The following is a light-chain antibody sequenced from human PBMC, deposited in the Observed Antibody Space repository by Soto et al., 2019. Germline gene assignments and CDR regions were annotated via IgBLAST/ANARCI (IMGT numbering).Light chain of an antibody. CDR2: DAS. V-gene: IGKV1-5*01. J-gene: IGKJ2*01. CDR1: QSFSTW. CDR3: QQYNSYPYT. Sequence: DIPMTQSPSTLSASVGDRVTITCRASQSFSTWLAWYQQKPGKAPKVLIYDASSLETGVPSRFSGSGSGTEFTLTISSLQPDDFATYYCQQYNSYPYTFGQGTKLEIK.